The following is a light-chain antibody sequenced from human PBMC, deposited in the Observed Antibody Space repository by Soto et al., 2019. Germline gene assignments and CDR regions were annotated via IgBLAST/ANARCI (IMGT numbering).Light chain of an antibody. CDR1: DTVNIY. CDR3: QQRYNWPPLT. CDR2: DAS. J-gene: IGKJ5*01. V-gene: IGKV3-11*01. Sequence: EIVLTQSPATLSFSPVERSTLSCRASDTVNIYLAWYQQKPGQAPRLLIYDASNRATGIPARFSGSGSGTDFTLTISSLEPEDSAIYYCQQRYNWPPLTFGQGTRLEI.